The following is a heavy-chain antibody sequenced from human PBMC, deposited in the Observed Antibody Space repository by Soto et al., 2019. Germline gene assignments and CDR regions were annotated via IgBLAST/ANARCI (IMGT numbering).Heavy chain of an antibody. V-gene: IGHV6-1*01. CDR1: GDSVSSNSAA. J-gene: IGHJ6*02. CDR2: TYYRSKWYN. D-gene: IGHD2-2*02. Sequence: SQTLSLTCAISGDSVSSNSAAWNWIRQSPSRGLEWLGRTYYRSKWYNDYAVSVKSRITINPDTSKNQFSLQLNSVTPEDTAVYYCARVLVCSSTSCYNYYYGMDVRDQGTTVTV. CDR3: ARVLVCSSTSCYNYYYGMDV.